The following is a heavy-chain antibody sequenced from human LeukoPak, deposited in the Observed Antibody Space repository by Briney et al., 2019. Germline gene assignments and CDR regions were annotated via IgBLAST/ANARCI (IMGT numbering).Heavy chain of an antibody. Sequence: SETLSLTCTVSGGSISSYSWSWIRQPAGKGLEWIGHIYTSGSTNYNPSLKSRVTMSGDTSKNQFSLKLSSVTAADTAVYYCAARIAAAGTPFDCWGQGILVTVSS. D-gene: IGHD6-13*01. CDR1: GGSISSYS. CDR3: AARIAAAGTPFDC. J-gene: IGHJ4*02. CDR2: IYTSGST. V-gene: IGHV4-4*07.